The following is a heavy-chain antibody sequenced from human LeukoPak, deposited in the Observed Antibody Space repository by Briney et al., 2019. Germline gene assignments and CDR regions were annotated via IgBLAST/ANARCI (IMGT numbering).Heavy chain of an antibody. V-gene: IGHV3-30-3*01. D-gene: IGHD3-22*01. CDR2: TSYDEVNK. CDR3: AKGVPYYYDSSGLPEY. Sequence: GGSLRLSCTASGFTFSNSAMHWVRQAPGKGLEWVAVTSYDEVNKYYADSVKGRFTISRDNSKNTLYLQMNSLRAEDTAVYYCAKGVPYYYDSSGLPEYWGQGTLVTVSS. J-gene: IGHJ4*02. CDR1: GFTFSNSA.